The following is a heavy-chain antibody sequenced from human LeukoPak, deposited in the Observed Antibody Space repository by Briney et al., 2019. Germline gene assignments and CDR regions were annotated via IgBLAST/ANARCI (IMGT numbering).Heavy chain of an antibody. CDR2: IYYGGST. CDR1: GGSFSGYY. CDR3: ARAVSGRFDY. D-gene: IGHD6-19*01. V-gene: IGHV4-59*08. J-gene: IGHJ4*02. Sequence: SETLSLTCAVYGGSFSGYYWSWIRQPPGKGLEWTGYIYYGGSTNYNPSLNSRVTISVDTSKNQFSLRLSSVTAADTAIYYCARAVSGRFDYWGQGTLVTVSS.